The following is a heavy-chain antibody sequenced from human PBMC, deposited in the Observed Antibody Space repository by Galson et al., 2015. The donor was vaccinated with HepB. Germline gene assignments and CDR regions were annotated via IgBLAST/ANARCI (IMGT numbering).Heavy chain of an antibody. CDR3: ARDYGYYYDSSAPEGAFDI. D-gene: IGHD3-22*01. V-gene: IGHV3-66*01. Sequence: SLRLSCAASGLTVSSNYMSWVRQAPGKGLEWVSVIYSGGSTYYADSVKGRFTISRDNSKNTLYLQMNSLRAEDTAVYYCARDYGYYYDSSAPEGAFDIWGQGTIVTVSS. CDR2: IYSGGST. CDR1: GLTVSSNY. J-gene: IGHJ3*02.